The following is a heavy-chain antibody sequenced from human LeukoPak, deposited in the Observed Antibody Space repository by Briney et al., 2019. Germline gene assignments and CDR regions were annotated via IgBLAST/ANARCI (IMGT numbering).Heavy chain of an antibody. D-gene: IGHD6-13*01. V-gene: IGHV1-68*01. Sequence: GASVKVSCKASGYTFTYCSLHWLQQAPGQGLERMRWITLYNGNTNYAKKFQGRVTITRDMSLRTAYIELSSLRAEDTAVYYCAKDRRPNSYSSSWLDYWGQGTLITVSS. J-gene: IGHJ4*02. CDR1: GYTFTYCS. CDR2: ITLYNGNT. CDR3: AKDRRPNSYSSSWLDY.